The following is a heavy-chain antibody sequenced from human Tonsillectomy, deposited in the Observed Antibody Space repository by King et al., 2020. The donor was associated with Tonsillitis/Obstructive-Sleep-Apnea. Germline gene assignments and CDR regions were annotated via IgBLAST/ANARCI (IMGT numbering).Heavy chain of an antibody. V-gene: IGHV4-34*01. D-gene: IGHD3-9*01. CDR3: ARERNDFDILTGYWFDP. CDR1: GGSFSGYY. Sequence: VQLQQWGAGLLKPSETLSLTCAVYGGSFSGYYWSWIRQPPGKGLEWIGEINHSGSTNYNTSLKSRVTISVDTSKNQFSLKLSSVTAADTAVYYFARERNDFDILTGYWFDPWGQGPLVTVSS. J-gene: IGHJ5*02. CDR2: INHSGST.